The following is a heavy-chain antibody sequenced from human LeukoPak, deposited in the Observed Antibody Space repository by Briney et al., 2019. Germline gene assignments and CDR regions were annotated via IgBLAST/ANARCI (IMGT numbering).Heavy chain of an antibody. D-gene: IGHD6-13*01. Sequence: ASVKVSCKASGYTFTSYGISWVRQAPGQGLEWMGWISAYNGNTNYAQKLQGRVTMTTDTSTSTAYMELRSLRSDDTAVYYCARDAPYIAAAGHFDYWGQGTLVTVSS. CDR2: ISAYNGNT. J-gene: IGHJ4*02. CDR3: ARDAPYIAAAGHFDY. CDR1: GYTFTSYG. V-gene: IGHV1-18*01.